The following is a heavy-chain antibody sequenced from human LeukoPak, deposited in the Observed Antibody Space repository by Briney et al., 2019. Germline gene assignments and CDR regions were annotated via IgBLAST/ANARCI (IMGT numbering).Heavy chain of an antibody. D-gene: IGHD6-25*01. CDR1: GFSFSASW. V-gene: IGHV3-7*01. CDR3: ARDSGYGTYDD. Sequence: PGGSLRLSCAAASGFSFSASWMKWVRQAPGKGLEWVASIKEDGSVTRYVDSVKGRLTISRDNAKNPLFLQMNGLRAEDTAVYYCARDSGYGTYDDWGQGTLVTVSS. CDR2: IKEDGSVT. J-gene: IGHJ4*02.